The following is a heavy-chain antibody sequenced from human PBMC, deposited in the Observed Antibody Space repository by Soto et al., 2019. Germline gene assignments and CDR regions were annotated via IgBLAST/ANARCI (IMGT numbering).Heavy chain of an antibody. CDR1: GFTFSSYS. Sequence: EVQLVESGGGLVKPGGSLRLSCAASGFTFSSYSMNWVRQAPGKGLEWVSSISSSSSYIYYADSVKGRFTISRDNAKNSLYLQMNSLRAEDTAVYYCARESGTDYIWGSYRPDAFDIWGQGTMVTVSS. V-gene: IGHV3-21*01. D-gene: IGHD3-16*02. CDR3: ARESGTDYIWGSYRPDAFDI. CDR2: ISSSSSYI. J-gene: IGHJ3*02.